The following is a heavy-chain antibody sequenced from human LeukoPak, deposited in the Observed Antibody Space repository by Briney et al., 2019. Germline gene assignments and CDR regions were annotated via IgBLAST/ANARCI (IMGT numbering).Heavy chain of an antibody. CDR3: TRDLMDYDVSTGLHHYYMDV. D-gene: IGHD3-9*01. Sequence: GGSLRLSCAASGFTFSTYTMNWVRQAPGKGLEWVSSISSNIDYKYYTDSVKGRFTISRDNAKNSLYLQMNSLGVEDTAVYYCTRDLMDYDVSTGLHHYYMDVWGQGTTVTVSS. V-gene: IGHV3-21*01. CDR2: ISSNIDYK. J-gene: IGHJ6*02. CDR1: GFTFSTYT.